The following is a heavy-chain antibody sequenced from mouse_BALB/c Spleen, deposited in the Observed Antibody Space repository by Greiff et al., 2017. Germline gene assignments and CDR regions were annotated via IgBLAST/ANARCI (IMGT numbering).Heavy chain of an antibody. V-gene: IGHV5-12-2*01. CDR2: ISNGGGST. CDR3: ARHGNGNWYFDV. J-gene: IGHJ1*01. CDR1: GFTFSSYT. D-gene: IGHD2-1*01. Sequence: EVKLVESGGGLVQPGGSLKLSCAASGFTFSSYTMSWVRQTPEKRLEWVAYISNGGGSTYYPDTVKGRFTISRDNAKNTLYLQMSSLKSEDTAMYYCARHGNGNWYFDVWGAGTTVTVSS.